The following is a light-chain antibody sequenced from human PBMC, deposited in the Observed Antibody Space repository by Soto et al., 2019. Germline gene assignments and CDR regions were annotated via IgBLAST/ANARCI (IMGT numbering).Light chain of an antibody. CDR3: CSYAGSYV. CDR2: DVT. Sequence: QSVLTQPRSVSGSPGQSVTISCTGTSSIIGGLKYVSWYQQHPGKAPQLLIYDVTKRPSGVPDRFSGSKSGNTASLTISGLQAEDEADYYCCSYAGSYVFGTGTKLTVL. V-gene: IGLV2-11*01. J-gene: IGLJ1*01. CDR1: SSIIGGLKY.